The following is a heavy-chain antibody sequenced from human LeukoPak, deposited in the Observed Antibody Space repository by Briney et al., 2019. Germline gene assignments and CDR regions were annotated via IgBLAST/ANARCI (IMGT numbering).Heavy chain of an antibody. V-gene: IGHV3-74*01. CDR3: ARSRTYGDYGRGLDY. CDR1: GFISNSYW. J-gene: IGHJ4*02. CDR2: INTDGFST. Sequence: GGSLRLSCAASGFISNSYWMHWVRQPPGKGLVYIACINTDGFSTSYADSVKGRFTISRDNAKNTLYLQMNSLRAEDTAVYYCARSRTYGDYGRGLDYWGQGTLVTVSS. D-gene: IGHD4-17*01.